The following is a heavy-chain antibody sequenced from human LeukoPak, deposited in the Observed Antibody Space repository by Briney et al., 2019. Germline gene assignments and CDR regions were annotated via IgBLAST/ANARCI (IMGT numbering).Heavy chain of an antibody. D-gene: IGHD3-9*01. CDR1: GFTFSSYW. CDR2: ISWNSGTI. CDR3: TKSIYDVLTGPSFDS. V-gene: IGHV3-9*01. Sequence: GGSLRLSCAASGFTFSSYWMSWVRQAPGKGLEWVSGISWNSGTIAYADSVEGRFTISRDNAKKSLSLQMNSLRAEDTALYYCTKSIYDVLTGPSFDSWGQGTLVTVSS. J-gene: IGHJ4*02.